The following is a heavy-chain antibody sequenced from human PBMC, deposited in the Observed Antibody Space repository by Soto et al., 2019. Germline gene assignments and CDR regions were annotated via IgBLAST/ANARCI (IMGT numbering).Heavy chain of an antibody. Sequence: QVQLVESGGGVVQPGRSLRLSCVASGFTFSSYGMHWVRQAPGKGLEWVAVIWFDGSNKFYSESVKGRLTVSRDNSNNTLYLQVNSLRGEDTAVYYCVRDRGDVDAAMAYGMDVWGQGTTVTVSS. CDR2: IWFDGSNK. J-gene: IGHJ6*02. D-gene: IGHD5-18*01. V-gene: IGHV3-33*01. CDR3: VRDRGDVDAAMAYGMDV. CDR1: GFTFSSYG.